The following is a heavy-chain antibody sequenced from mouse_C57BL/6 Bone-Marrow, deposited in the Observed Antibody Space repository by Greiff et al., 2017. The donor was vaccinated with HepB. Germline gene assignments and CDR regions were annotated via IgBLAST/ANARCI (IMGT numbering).Heavy chain of an antibody. V-gene: IGHV5-4*01. Sequence: EVKLVESGGGLVKPGGSLKLSCAASGFTFSSYAMSWVRQTPEKRLEWVATISDGGSYTYYPDNVKGRFTISRDNAKNNLYLQMSHLKSEDTAMYYCAREQGVYYGNYGFAYWGQGTLVTVSA. CDR1: GFTFSSYA. D-gene: IGHD2-1*01. CDR2: ISDGGSYT. CDR3: AREQGVYYGNYGFAY. J-gene: IGHJ3*01.